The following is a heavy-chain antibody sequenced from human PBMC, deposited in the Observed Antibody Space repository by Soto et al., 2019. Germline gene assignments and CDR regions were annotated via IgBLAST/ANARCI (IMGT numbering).Heavy chain of an antibody. CDR3: ARVSRGGGLENYFYT. J-gene: IGHJ4*02. CDR2: IYYSGST. D-gene: IGHD2-2*01. V-gene: IGHV4-61*01. CDR1: GGXVSSGSYY. Sequence: PSETLSLTCTASGGXVSSGSYYWSWIRQPPGKGLECIGYIYYSGSTNYNPSLKSRVTISVDTSKNQFSLKLSSFTAADPAVYYCARVSRGGGLENYFYTGGRETLFTVP.